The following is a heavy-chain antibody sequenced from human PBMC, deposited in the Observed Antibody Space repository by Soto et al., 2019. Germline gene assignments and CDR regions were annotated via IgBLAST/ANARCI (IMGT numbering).Heavy chain of an antibody. CDR3: STVSCMTPITVLFDY. J-gene: IGHJ4*01. V-gene: IGHV3-15*07. CDR2: IKSKRNGGTT. D-gene: IGHD4-4*01. CDR1: RFTLSSDL. Sequence: PGGTLRLSCAASRFTLSSDLINWVLQAPEMGMEWVGRIKSKRNGGTTDFAARVKGRFVISRDDSKDMVYLEMSSLQIEDTVIYYCSTVSCMTPITVLFDYWCQGTLVTVSS.